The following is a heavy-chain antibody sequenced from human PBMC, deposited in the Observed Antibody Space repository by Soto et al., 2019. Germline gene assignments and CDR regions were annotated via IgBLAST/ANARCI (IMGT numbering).Heavy chain of an antibody. Sequence: PSETLSLTCTVSGGSISSSSYYLGWIRQPPGKGLEWIGSIYYSGSTYYNPSLKSRVTISVDTSKNQFSLKLSSVTAADTAVYYCARQGDGPSIHYFDYWRQGTLVTVSS. CDR1: GGSISSSSYY. CDR3: ARQGDGPSIHYFDY. CDR2: IYYSGST. J-gene: IGHJ4*02. V-gene: IGHV4-39*01.